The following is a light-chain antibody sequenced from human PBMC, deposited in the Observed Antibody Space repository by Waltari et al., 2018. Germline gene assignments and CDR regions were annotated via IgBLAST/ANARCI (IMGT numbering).Light chain of an antibody. CDR2: VNSDGSH. V-gene: IGLV4-69*01. Sequence: QLVLTQSPSASASLGASVKLTCTLSSGHSSNVIAWHQQQPEKGPRYVMKVNSDGSHSKGDGIPDRFSGSTSGAGRCLTISSVETEDEADYYCQTGGHGTWVFGGGTKLTVL. CDR1: SGHSSNV. CDR3: QTGGHGTWV. J-gene: IGLJ3*02.